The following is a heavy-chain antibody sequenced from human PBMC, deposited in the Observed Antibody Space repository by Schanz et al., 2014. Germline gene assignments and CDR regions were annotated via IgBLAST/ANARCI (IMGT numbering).Heavy chain of an antibody. J-gene: IGHJ4*02. CDR1: GGTFSSFG. CDR2: IIPSLGLA. V-gene: IGHV1-69*04. D-gene: IGHD1-1*01. Sequence: QVQLVQSGAEVKKPGASVKVSCKASGGTFSSFGINWVRQAPGQGLEWMGRIIPSLGLAKYEQKFQDKVTITADTSTTAAYMEVSDLRSEDTAVYYCARDRLECVAECESVEVFEIWGQGTLVIVSS. CDR3: ARDRLECVAECESVEVFEI.